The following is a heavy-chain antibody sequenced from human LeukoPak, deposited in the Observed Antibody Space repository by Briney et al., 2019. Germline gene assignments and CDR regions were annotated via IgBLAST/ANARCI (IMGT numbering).Heavy chain of an antibody. CDR2: ISGSGGST. V-gene: IGHV3-23*01. J-gene: IGHJ4*02. CDR3: AKRGDSSSWYYFDY. Sequence: GGSLRLSCAASGFTFSSYAMSWVRQAPGKGLEWVSAISGSGGSTYYADSVKGRFTISRDNSKNTLYLRMNSLRAEDTAVYYCAKRGDSSSWYYFDYWGQGTLVTVSS. D-gene: IGHD6-13*01. CDR1: GFTFSSYA.